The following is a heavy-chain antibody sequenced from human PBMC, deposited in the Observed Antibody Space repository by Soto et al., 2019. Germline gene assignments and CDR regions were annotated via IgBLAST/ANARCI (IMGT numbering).Heavy chain of an antibody. CDR3: ARAPLLRFLEWFQRRRTPHNWFDP. J-gene: IGHJ5*02. Sequence: ASVKVSCKASGYTFTSYDINWVRQATGQGLEWMGWMNPNSGNTGYAQKFQGRVTMTRNTSISTAYMELSSLRSEDTAVYYCARAPLLRFLEWFQRRRTPHNWFDPWGQGTLVTVSS. V-gene: IGHV1-8*01. CDR2: MNPNSGNT. CDR1: GYTFTSYD. D-gene: IGHD3-3*01.